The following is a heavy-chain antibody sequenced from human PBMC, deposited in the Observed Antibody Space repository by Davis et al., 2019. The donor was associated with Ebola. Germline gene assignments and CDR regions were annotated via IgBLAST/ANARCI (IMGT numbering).Heavy chain of an antibody. J-gene: IGHJ4*02. CDR1: AFSFSVAA. CDR2: IRAKTKSYAT. V-gene: IGHV3-73*01. CDR3: TTLIDF. Sequence: GESLKISCAASAFSFSVAAIHWVRQAPGKGLEWVGRIRAKTKSYATAYAESVKGRFTISRDDSKNTAYLQMNNLKTEDAAVYYCTTLIDFWGQGTLVTVSS.